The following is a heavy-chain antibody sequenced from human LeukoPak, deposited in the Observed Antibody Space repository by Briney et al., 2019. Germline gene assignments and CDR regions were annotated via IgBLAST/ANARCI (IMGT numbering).Heavy chain of an antibody. CDR1: GGSVSSGSYY. J-gene: IGHJ4*02. D-gene: IGHD3-22*01. Sequence: SESLSLTCTVSGGSVSSGSYYWSWTRQPPGKGLEWIGYIYYSGSTNYNPSLKSRVTISVDTSKNQFSLKLSSVTAADTAVYYCATSLMEGDYYYDSSGYYNFDYWGQGTLVTVSS. CDR3: ATSLMEGDYYYDSSGYYNFDY. V-gene: IGHV4-61*01. CDR2: IYYSGST.